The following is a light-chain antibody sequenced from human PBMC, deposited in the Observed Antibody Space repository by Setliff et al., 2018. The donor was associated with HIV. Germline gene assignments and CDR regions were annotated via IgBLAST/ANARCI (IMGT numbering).Light chain of an antibody. CDR3: SSRIVSSALHV. V-gene: IGLV2-14*03. CDR2: DVK. Sequence: QSVLTQPASVSGSPGQSITISCTGTSSDIGGYNYVSWYQQHPGKAPNLVIYDVKDRPSGVSNRFSGSKSGNTASLTISGLQAEDEADYYCSSRIVSSALHVFGTGTKVTV. CDR1: SSDIGGYNY. J-gene: IGLJ1*01.